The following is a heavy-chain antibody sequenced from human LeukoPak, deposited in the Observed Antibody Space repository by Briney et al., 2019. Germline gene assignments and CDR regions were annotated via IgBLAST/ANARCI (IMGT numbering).Heavy chain of an antibody. Sequence: GESLKISCKGSGYSFTSNWIAWVRQMPGKGLEWMGIIYPGDSDARYSPSFQGQVTISADKSISTAHLQWSSLKASDTAMYYCARLPTIAADGPLFDYWGQGALVTVSS. V-gene: IGHV5-51*01. CDR1: GYSFTSNW. CDR3: ARLPTIAADGPLFDY. D-gene: IGHD6-13*01. CDR2: IYPGDSDA. J-gene: IGHJ4*02.